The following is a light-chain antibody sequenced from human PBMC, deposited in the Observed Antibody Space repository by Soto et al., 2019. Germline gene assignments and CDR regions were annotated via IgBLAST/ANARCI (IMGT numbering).Light chain of an antibody. CDR1: SGYVGTYSL. CDR3: SSYTAGRTFV. J-gene: IGLJ2*01. CDR2: EGH. Sequence: QSALAQPASVSGSPGQSITISCTGASGYVGTYSLVSWYQQHPGKAPKVVIYEGHKRPSGVPDRFSGSTSVNTASLTISGLQTDDEAEYFCSSYTAGRTFVFGGGTKLTVL. V-gene: IGLV2-23*03.